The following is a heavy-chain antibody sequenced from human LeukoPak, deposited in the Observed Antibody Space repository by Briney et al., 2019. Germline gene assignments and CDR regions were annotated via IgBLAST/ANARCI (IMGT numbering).Heavy chain of an antibody. CDR2: IGTAGNT. Sequence: LTGGSLRLSCAASRLTFRRHDRSWVRQPTGKGLEWVSVIGTAGNTYYTDSVKGRFTISRENAKNSLYLQMDNLRAEDTAVYYCARSKSYSSGWTDFDCWGQGTLVTVSS. V-gene: IGHV3-13*01. CDR3: ARSKSYSSGWTDFDC. D-gene: IGHD6-19*01. J-gene: IGHJ4*02. CDR1: RLTFRRHD.